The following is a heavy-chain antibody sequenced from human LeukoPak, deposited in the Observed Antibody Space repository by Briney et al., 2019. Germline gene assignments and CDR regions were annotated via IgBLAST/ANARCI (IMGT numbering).Heavy chain of an antibody. CDR1: GFTFSSYA. V-gene: IGHV3-64*01. CDR2: ISSNGGST. J-gene: IGHJ4*02. CDR3: AKLGGSSWYWVDY. Sequence: GGSLRLSCAASGFTFSSYAMHWVRQAPGKGLEYVSAISSNGGSTYYANSVKGRFTISRDNSKNTLYLQMSSLRAEDTAVYYCAKLGGSSWYWVDYWGQGTLVTVSS. D-gene: IGHD6-13*01.